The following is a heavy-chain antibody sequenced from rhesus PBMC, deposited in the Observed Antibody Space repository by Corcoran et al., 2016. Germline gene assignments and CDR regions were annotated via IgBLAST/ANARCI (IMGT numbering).Heavy chain of an antibody. CDR2: IYGGTWRT. V-gene: IGHV4-76*01. D-gene: IGHD2-21*01. Sequence: QVQVQESGPGLVKASETLSLSCAVFGGPVSGGFDWHWIRQSPGKGLEWIGSIYGGTWRTHNNQALRHRVAISRDTSKNQISLNVNSVTVADTAVYYGGMAFEGGFAPGLWGQGVLVTVSS. J-gene: IGHJ4*01. CDR3: GMAFEGGFAPGL. CDR1: GGPVSGGFD.